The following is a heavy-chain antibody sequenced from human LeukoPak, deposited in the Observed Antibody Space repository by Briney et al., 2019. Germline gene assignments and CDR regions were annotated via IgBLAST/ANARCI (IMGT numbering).Heavy chain of an antibody. V-gene: IGHV3-23*01. D-gene: IGHD6-19*01. Sequence: PGGSLRLSCAASGFDFSNYVMTWVRQAPGKGLEWVSVISDSGGITYYADSVKGRFTISRDNSKNTLFLQMNSLRAEDTAVYFCAKDARRTSGWYFFDYWGQGTLVTVSS. CDR3: AKDARRTSGWYFFDY. J-gene: IGHJ4*02. CDR2: ISDSGGIT. CDR1: GFDFSNYV.